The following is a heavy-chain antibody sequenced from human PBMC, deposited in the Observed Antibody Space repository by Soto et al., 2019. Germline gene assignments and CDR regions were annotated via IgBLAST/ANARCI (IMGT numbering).Heavy chain of an antibody. CDR3: AKVFNDYGDQFDAFDI. CDR2: ISGSGGST. Sequence: EVQLLESGGGLVQPGGSLRLSCAASGFTFSSYAMSWVRQAPGKGLEWVSAISGSGGSTYYADSVKGRFTISRDNSKNTLYLQMNSLRAEDTAVYYCAKVFNDYGDQFDAFDIWGQGTMVTVSS. J-gene: IGHJ3*02. V-gene: IGHV3-23*01. D-gene: IGHD4-17*01. CDR1: GFTFSSYA.